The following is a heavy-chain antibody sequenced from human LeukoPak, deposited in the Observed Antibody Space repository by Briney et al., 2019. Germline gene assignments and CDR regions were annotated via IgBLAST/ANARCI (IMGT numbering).Heavy chain of an antibody. V-gene: IGHV4-38-2*02. J-gene: IGHJ6*03. CDR3: ARGDCSSTICYSPMDV. Sequence: SETLSLTCTVSGYSISTGYYWDWIRQPPGKGLEWIGSIYRSGSTNYNPSLKSRVTISVDTSQNQFSLKVNSVTAADTAVYYCARGDCSSTICYSPMDVWGKGTTVTVSS. CDR2: IYRSGST. CDR1: GYSISTGYY. D-gene: IGHD2-2*01.